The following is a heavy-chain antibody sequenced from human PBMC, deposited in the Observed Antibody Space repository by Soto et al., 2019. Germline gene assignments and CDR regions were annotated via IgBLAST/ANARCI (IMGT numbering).Heavy chain of an antibody. J-gene: IGHJ4*02. CDR2: IKSKTDGGTT. Sequence: GGSLRLSCAASGFTFINGWMNWVRQAPGKGLEWVGRIKSKTDGGTTDYAAPVKGRFTISRADSKNTLYLQMNSLKTEDTAVYYCTGSDDYGPDYWGQGTLVTVSS. CDR3: TGSDDYGPDY. CDR1: GFTFINGW. D-gene: IGHD4-17*01. V-gene: IGHV3-15*07.